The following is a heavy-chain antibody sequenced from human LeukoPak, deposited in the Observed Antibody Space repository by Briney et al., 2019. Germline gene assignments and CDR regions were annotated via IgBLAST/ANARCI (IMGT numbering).Heavy chain of an antibody. CDR2: ISAVKGKT. CDR1: GYSFTSFA. Sequence: ASVKVSCKASGYSFTSFAISWVRQAPGQGLEWLGGISAVKGKTKYEQNLQARLTMTSDTSTGTASLELRSLKYDDTAVYYCARGGGRYPPNYYFEFWGQGTLVTVSS. D-gene: IGHD1-26*01. V-gene: IGHV1-18*01. CDR3: ARGGGRYPPNYYFEF. J-gene: IGHJ4*02.